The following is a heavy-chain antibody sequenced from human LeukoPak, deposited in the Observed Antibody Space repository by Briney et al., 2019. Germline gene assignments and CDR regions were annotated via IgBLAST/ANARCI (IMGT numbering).Heavy chain of an antibody. D-gene: IGHD1-26*01. CDR3: ARPASGSYAQVGEVDY. V-gene: IGHV3-11*04. CDR1: GFTFSDYY. Sequence: GGSLRLSCAASGFTFSDYYMSWIRQAPGKGLEWVSYISSSGSAIYYADSVKGRFTISRDNAKNSLYPQMNSLRAEDTAVYYCARPASGSYAQVGEVDYWGQGTLVTVSS. CDR2: ISSSGSAI. J-gene: IGHJ4*02.